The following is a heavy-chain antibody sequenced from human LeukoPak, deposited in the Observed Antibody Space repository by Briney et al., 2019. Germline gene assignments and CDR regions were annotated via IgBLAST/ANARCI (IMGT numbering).Heavy chain of an antibody. V-gene: IGHV3-23*01. Sequence: GGSLRLSCAASGFTFSSYSMSWVRQAPGKGLEWVSTISGSGAGTYYADSVKGRFSISRDTAKNTLYLQMNSLRAEDTAVYYCARGYLADYSGSWIDETIFDQWGQGTLVTVSS. CDR1: GFTFSSYS. D-gene: IGHD6-13*01. CDR3: ARGYLADYSGSWIDETIFDQ. J-gene: IGHJ4*02. CDR2: ISGSGAGT.